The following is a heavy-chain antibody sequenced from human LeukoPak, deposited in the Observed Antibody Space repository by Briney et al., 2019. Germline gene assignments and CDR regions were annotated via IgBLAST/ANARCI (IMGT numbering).Heavy chain of an antibody. CDR3: ARELPSYIVVVPAARYYFDY. CDR1: GFTFDDYV. D-gene: IGHD2-2*01. CDR2: INWNGGST. V-gene: IGHV3-20*04. J-gene: IGHJ4*02. Sequence: GRSLRLSCAATGFTFDDYVMSWVRQAPGKGLEWVSGINWNGGSTGYADSVKGRFTISRDNAKNSLYLQMNSLRAEDTALYYCARELPSYIVVVPAARYYFDYWGQGTLVTVSS.